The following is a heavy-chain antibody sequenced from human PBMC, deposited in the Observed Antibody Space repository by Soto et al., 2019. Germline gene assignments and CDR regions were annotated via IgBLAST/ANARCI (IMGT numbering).Heavy chain of an antibody. CDR2: IYWDKDK. J-gene: IGHJ4*02. V-gene: IGHV2-5*02. Sequence: QITLKESGPTLVKPTQTLTLTCSFSGFSLTTSGVGVGWIRQPPGKALEWLALIYWDKDKRYSPSLKSRLTITEDTSKNQVVLTMTNMDPVDTDTYYCAHRLCDCSCYWDVGYCDYWGQGTLVTVSS. CDR1: GFSLTTSGVG. D-gene: IGHD2-15*01. CDR3: AHRLCDCSCYWDVGYCDY.